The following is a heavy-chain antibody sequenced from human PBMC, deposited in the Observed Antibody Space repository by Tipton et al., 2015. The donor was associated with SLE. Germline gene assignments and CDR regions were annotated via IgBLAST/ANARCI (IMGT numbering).Heavy chain of an antibody. CDR2: IRYDGSNK. CDR3: AKDLGEILEWSGYYYYGMDV. J-gene: IGHJ6*02. V-gene: IGHV3-30*02. CDR1: GFTFSSYG. Sequence: SLRLSCAASGFTFSSYGMHWVRQAPGKGLEWVAFIRYDGSNKYYADSVKGRFTISRDNSKNTLYLQMNSLRAEDTAVYYCAKDLGEILEWSGYYYYGMDVWGQGTTVTVSS. D-gene: IGHD3-3*01.